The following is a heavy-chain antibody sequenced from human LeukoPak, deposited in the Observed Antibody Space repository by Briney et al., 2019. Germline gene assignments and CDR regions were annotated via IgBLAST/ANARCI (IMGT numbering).Heavy chain of an antibody. D-gene: IGHD6-19*01. J-gene: IGHJ4*02. V-gene: IGHV1-3*01. CDR3: ARDKLKGSSGWYDY. Sequence: GASVKVSCKASGYTFTSYAMHWVRQAPGQRLEWMGWINAGNGNTKYSQKFQGRVTITRDTSASTAYMELRSLRSDDTAVYYCARDKLKGSSGWYDYWGQGTLVTVSS. CDR2: INAGNGNT. CDR1: GYTFTSYA.